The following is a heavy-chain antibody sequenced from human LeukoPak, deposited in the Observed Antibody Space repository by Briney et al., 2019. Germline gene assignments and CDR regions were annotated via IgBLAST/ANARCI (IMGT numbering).Heavy chain of an antibody. Sequence: SETLSLTCTVSGGSISSYYWSWIRQPAGKGLEWIGRIYSSGRTNYNPSLKRRVTMSVAPSTTQFSLKLSSFTAADTAVYYCARGSPDSGSWARYYYYGMDVWGQGTTVTVSS. CDR2: IYSSGRT. D-gene: IGHD1-26*01. V-gene: IGHV4-4*07. CDR3: ARGSPDSGSWARYYYYGMDV. J-gene: IGHJ6*02. CDR1: GGSISSYY.